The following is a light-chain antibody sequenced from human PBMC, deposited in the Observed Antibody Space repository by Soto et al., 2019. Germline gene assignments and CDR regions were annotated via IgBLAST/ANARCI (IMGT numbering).Light chain of an antibody. CDR3: SSYTSSSFYV. CDR2: DVS. V-gene: IGLV2-14*01. J-gene: IGLJ1*01. Sequence: QSVLTQPASVSGSPGQSITISCTGTSSDVGGYSYVSWYQQHPGKAPKLMIYDVSNRPSGVSNRFSGSKSGNTASLTISGLQAEDEADYYCSSYTSSSFYVSGTGTKVTVL. CDR1: SSDVGGYSY.